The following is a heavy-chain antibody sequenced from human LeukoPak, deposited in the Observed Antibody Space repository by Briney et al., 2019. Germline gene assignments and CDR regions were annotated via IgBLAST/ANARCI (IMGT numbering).Heavy chain of an antibody. J-gene: IGHJ4*02. CDR2: IYYSGST. Sequence: LRLSCAASGFPFSSYDMSWVRQAPGKGLEWIGYIYYSGSTYYNPSLESRVTISVDTSKNQFSLKLSSVTAADTAVYYCARDVGSSSGFDYWGQGTLVTVSS. V-gene: IGHV4-31*02. D-gene: IGHD6-6*01. CDR1: GFPFSSYD. CDR3: ARDVGSSSGFDY.